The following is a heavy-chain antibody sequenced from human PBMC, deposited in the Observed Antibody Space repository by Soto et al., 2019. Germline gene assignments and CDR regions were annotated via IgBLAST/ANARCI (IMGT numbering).Heavy chain of an antibody. Sequence: EVQLLESGGGLVQPGGSLRLSCAASGFTFSSYAMSWVRQAPGQGLEWVSAISGRGGSTYYSDSVKGRFTISRDNSKNTLYLQMNSMRAEDRAVYYCAKDLYWNDGTNDCWGQGTLVTVSS. J-gene: IGHJ4*02. CDR2: ISGRGGST. CDR3: AKDLYWNDGTNDC. V-gene: IGHV3-23*01. D-gene: IGHD1-1*01. CDR1: GFTFSSYA.